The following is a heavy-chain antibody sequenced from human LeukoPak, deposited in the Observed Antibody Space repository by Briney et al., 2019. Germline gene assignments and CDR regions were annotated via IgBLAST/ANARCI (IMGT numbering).Heavy chain of an antibody. CDR3: ARDSSTAGTNEHEN. J-gene: IGHJ4*02. Sequence: PSETLSLTCTVSGGSISTYYWSWIRQSPGKGLEWIGYIYYDGSTNYNPSLKSRVTISVDTSKNQFSLKLSSVTAADTAGYYCARDSSTAGTNEHENWGQGTLVTVSS. CDR2: IYYDGST. CDR1: GGSISTYY. D-gene: IGHD6-13*01. V-gene: IGHV4-59*12.